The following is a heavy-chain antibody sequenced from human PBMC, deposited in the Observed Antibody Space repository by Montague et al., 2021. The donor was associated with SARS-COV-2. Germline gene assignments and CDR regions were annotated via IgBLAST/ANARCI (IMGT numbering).Heavy chain of an antibody. CDR3: ARLPYFYDSTHAFDI. V-gene: IGHV4-39*01. CDR1: GGSISSSSYY. CDR2: IFYSGST. J-gene: IGHJ3*02. D-gene: IGHD3-22*01. Sequence: SETLSLTCTVSGGSISSSSYYWDWIRQPPGKGLEWIGNIFYSGSTYYNTSLKSRVTISVDTSKNQFSLRLSSVTAADTAVYYCARLPYFYDSTHAFDIWGQGTMVTVSS.